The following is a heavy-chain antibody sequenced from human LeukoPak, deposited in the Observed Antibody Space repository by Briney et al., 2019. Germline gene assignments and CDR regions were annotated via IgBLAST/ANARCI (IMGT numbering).Heavy chain of an antibody. Sequence: GGSLRLSCGASGVTLSPYWMHWVRQAPGKGLEWVAVISYEGEHQHYTDSVEGRFIISRDNLKHTLYVPMKIQRTEDTAVYLCAKVGTGQISTWYDLWGQGTQVIVSS. D-gene: IGHD7-27*01. CDR1: GVTLSPYW. V-gene: IGHV3-30*18. CDR2: ISYEGEHQ. J-gene: IGHJ5*02. CDR3: AKVGTGQISTWYDL.